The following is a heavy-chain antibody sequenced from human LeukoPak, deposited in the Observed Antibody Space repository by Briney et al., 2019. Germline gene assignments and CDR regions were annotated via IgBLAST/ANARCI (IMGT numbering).Heavy chain of an antibody. CDR3: ARQSIAAAGTRYYYGMDV. CDR2: INHSGST. J-gene: IGHJ6*02. Sequence: SSETLSLTCAVYGGSFSGYYWSWIRQPPGKGLEWIGEINHSGSTNYNPSLKSRVTISVDTSKNQFSLKLSSVTAADTAVYYCARQSIAAAGTRYYYGMDVWGQGTTVTVSS. D-gene: IGHD6-13*01. V-gene: IGHV4-34*01. CDR1: GGSFSGYY.